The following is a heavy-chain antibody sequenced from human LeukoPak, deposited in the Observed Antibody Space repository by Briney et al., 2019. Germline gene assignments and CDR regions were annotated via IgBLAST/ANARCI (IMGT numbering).Heavy chain of an antibody. J-gene: IGHJ4*02. V-gene: IGHV1-2*02. Sequence: GASVKVSCKASGYTFTGYYIHWVRQAPGQGLEWMGWINPNSGGTNYAQNFQGRVTMTRDTSISTVYMELSRLTSDDTAVYYCARGLGAIGKGTLDYWGQGTLVTVSS. CDR2: INPNSGGT. CDR3: ARGLGAIGKGTLDY. CDR1: GYTFTGYY. D-gene: IGHD1-26*01.